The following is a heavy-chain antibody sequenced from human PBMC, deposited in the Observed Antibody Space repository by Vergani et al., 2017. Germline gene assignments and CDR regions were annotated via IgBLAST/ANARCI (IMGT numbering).Heavy chain of an antibody. CDR1: GYTFTGYY. J-gene: IGHJ4*02. D-gene: IGHD3-22*01. V-gene: IGHV1-2*02. Sequence: QVQLVQSGAEVKKPGASVKVSCKASGYTFTGYYMHWVRQAPGQGLEWMGWINPNSGGTNYAQKFQGRVTMTRDTSMNTVYMELTRLRFDDTALYYCAREGVLSSGYLDYWGQGTLVTVSS. CDR2: INPNSGGT. CDR3: AREGVLSSGYLDY.